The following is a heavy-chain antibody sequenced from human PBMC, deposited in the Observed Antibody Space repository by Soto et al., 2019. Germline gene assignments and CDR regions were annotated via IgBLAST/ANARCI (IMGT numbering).Heavy chain of an antibody. V-gene: IGHV4-31*03. J-gene: IGHJ2*01. Sequence: QVQLQESGPGLVKPSQTLSLTCTVSGGSINTGGFYWNWIRQHPGKGLEWIGYIYYTGTTYYTPSLRSRLTMTVDTSKNQFPLKLSSVTAADTAVYYCARDITGDWDFDLWGRGTLVTVSS. CDR2: IYYTGTT. D-gene: IGHD7-27*01. CDR1: GGSINTGGFY. CDR3: ARDITGDWDFDL.